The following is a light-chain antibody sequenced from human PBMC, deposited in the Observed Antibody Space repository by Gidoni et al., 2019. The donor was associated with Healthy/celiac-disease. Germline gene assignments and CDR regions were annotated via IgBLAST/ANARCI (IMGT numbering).Light chain of an antibody. CDR2: SNN. V-gene: IGLV1-44*01. CDR1: SSNIGSNT. J-gene: IGLJ2*01. CDR3: AAWDDSLNAVV. Sequence: SVLTQPPSASGTPGQGVTISCSGSSSNIGSNTVNWYQQLPGTAPKLLIYSNNQRPSGVPDRFSGSKSGTSASLAISGLQSEDEADYYCAAWDDSLNAVVFGGGTKLTVL.